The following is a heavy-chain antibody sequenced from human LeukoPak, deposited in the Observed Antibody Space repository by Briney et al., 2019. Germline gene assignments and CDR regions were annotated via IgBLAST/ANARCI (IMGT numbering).Heavy chain of an antibody. CDR3: AKVNYDYVWGSYGYNWFDP. Sequence: GGSLRLSCAASGFTFSSYAMSWVRQAPGKGLEWVSAISGSGGSTYYADSVKGRFTISRDNCKNTLYLQMNSLRAEDTAVYYCAKVNYDYVWGSYGYNWFDPWGQGTLVTVSS. J-gene: IGHJ5*02. CDR1: GFTFSSYA. V-gene: IGHV3-23*01. D-gene: IGHD3-16*01. CDR2: ISGSGGST.